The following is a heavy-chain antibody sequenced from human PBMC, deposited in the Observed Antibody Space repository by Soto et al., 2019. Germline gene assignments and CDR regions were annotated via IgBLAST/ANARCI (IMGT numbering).Heavy chain of an antibody. Sequence: SETLSLTCTVSGGSISSGDYYWSWIRQPPGKGLEWIGYIYYSGSTYYNPSLKSRVTISVDTSKNQFSLKLSSVTAADTAVYYCARDFILTDDYNPQRRAFDIWGQGTMVTVSS. CDR2: IYYSGST. V-gene: IGHV4-30-4*01. CDR3: ARDFILTDDYNPQRRAFDI. CDR1: GGSISSGDYY. D-gene: IGHD4-4*01. J-gene: IGHJ3*02.